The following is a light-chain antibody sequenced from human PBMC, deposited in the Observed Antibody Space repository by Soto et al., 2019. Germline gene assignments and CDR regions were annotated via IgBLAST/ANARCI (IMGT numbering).Light chain of an antibody. CDR1: QSVNSN. J-gene: IGKJ1*01. CDR3: QQYNNWLWT. CDR2: GAS. V-gene: IGKV3-15*01. Sequence: EIVMTQSPATLSVSPGERATLSCRASQSVNSNLVWYQQKPGQAPSLLIYGASTRATGIPGRFSGSGYGTEFPLTSSRLQSEDVAVYYCQQYNNWLWTFGQGTKVEIK.